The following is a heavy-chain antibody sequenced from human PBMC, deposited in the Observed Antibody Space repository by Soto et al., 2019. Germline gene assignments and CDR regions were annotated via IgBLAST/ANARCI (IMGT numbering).Heavy chain of an antibody. Sequence: ASVKVSCKASGYTFTSYGISWVRQAPGQGLEWMGWISAYNGGTNYAQKFQGRVTMTRDTSISTAYMELSRLTSDDTAVFYCARSDLSGYDLALVYYYGLDVWGQGTTVTVSS. V-gene: IGHV1-18*04. CDR3: ARSDLSGYDLALVYYYGLDV. D-gene: IGHD5-12*01. J-gene: IGHJ6*02. CDR2: ISAYNGGT. CDR1: GYTFTSYG.